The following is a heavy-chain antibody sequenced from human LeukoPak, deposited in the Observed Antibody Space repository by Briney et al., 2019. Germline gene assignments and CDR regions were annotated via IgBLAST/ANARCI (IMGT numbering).Heavy chain of an antibody. CDR3: ARGATVGATNNFGY. CDR1: GFTFGTYE. J-gene: IGHJ4*02. CDR2: IGHDGATT. Sequence: PGGSLRLSCVGSGFTFGTYEMGWVRQAPGKGLEWISYIGHDGATTYYADSVKGRFTISRDNAKDSLYLQMNSLRAEDTAVYYCARGATVGATNNFGYWGQGTLVTVSS. D-gene: IGHD1-26*01. V-gene: IGHV3-48*03.